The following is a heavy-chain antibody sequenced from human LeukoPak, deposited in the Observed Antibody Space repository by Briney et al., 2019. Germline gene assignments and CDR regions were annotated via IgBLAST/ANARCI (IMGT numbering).Heavy chain of an antibody. D-gene: IGHD3-22*01. V-gene: IGHV4-59*08. CDR3: ARHGNYYDSSGYNYYFDY. Sequence: SETLSLTCTVSGVYISSYYWSWIRQPPGKGLEWIGNIYYSGSTKYNPSLKSRVTISVDTSKNHFSLKLSSVTAADTAVYYCARHGNYYDSSGYNYYFDYWGQGTLGTVSS. CDR1: GVYISSYY. CDR2: IYYSGST. J-gene: IGHJ4*02.